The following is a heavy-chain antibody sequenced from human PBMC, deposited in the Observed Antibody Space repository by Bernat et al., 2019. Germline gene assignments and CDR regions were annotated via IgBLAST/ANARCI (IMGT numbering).Heavy chain of an antibody. Sequence: QVQLQESGPGLVKPSETLSLTCTVSGGSISSYYWSWIRQPPGKGLEWIGYIYSSGSTNYNPSLKSRVTISVDTSKNQFSLKLSSVTAADTAVYYCARVGMGVVYAFFDYWGQGTLVTVSS. CDR2: IYSSGST. D-gene: IGHD2-8*02. CDR3: ARVGMGVVYAFFDY. CDR1: GGSISSYY. V-gene: IGHV4-59*01. J-gene: IGHJ4*02.